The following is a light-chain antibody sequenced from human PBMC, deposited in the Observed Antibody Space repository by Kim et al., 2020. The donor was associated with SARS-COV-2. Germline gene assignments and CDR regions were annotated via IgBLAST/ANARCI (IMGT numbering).Light chain of an antibody. V-gene: IGLV3-19*01. CDR3: DSRDSSGYQVV. CDR1: ILRNYY. CDR2: GEN. Sequence: ALGQTVRITCQGDILRNYYATWYQQKPGQAPVVVIYGENKRPSGIPDRFSGSTSGNTASLTITGAQAEDEADYHCDSRDSSGYQVVFGAGTQPTVL. J-gene: IGLJ2*01.